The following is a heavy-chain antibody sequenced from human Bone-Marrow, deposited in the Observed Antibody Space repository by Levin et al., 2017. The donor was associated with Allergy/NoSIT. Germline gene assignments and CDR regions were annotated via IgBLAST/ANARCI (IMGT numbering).Heavy chain of an antibody. D-gene: IGHD3-10*01. Sequence: SETLSLTCAISGDSVSNQRAAWNWIRQSPSRGLEWLGRTYYRSKWYNEYAESVKSRATINPDTFKSQISLQLESVTPEDTAVYYCARGTTMIRGSYYFDFWGPGTLVTVSS. CDR3: ARGTTMIRGSYYFDF. V-gene: IGHV6-1*01. J-gene: IGHJ4*02. CDR2: TYYRSKWYN. CDR1: GDSVSNQRAA.